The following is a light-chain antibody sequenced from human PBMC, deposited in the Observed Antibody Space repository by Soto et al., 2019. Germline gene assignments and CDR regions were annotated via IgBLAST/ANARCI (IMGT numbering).Light chain of an antibody. CDR2: DAY. CDR1: QIISSW. V-gene: IGKV1-5*01. CDR3: QQYNSYSSWT. Sequence: DIQMTQSPSTLSASVGDRVTITCRASQIISSWLAWYQQKPGKAPKLLIYDAYSLESGVPSRFSSSGSGIELTLTRSSLQPDDFATYYCQQYNSYSSWTFGQGTKVEIK. J-gene: IGKJ1*01.